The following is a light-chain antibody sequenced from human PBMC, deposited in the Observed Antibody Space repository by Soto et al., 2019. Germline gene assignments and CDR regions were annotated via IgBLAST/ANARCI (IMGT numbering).Light chain of an antibody. CDR1: SSDVGGYNY. V-gene: IGLV2-8*01. Sequence: QSVLTQPPSASGSPGQSVTISCTGTSSDVGGYNYVSWYQQHPGKAPKLMISEVSKRPSGVPDRFSGSKSGNTASLTVSGLQADDEADYYCSSYAGSDLYVFGTGTKVTVL. CDR2: EVS. J-gene: IGLJ1*01. CDR3: SSYAGSDLYV.